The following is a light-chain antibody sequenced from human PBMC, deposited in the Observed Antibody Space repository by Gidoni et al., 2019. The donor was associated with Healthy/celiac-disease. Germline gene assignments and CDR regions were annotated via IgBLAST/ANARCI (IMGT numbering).Light chain of an antibody. CDR3: QQYNTGLRT. Sequence: EIVMTQSPATLSVSPGERATLSCRASQSVSSNLAWYQQKPGQAPRLLIYGASTRATGIPARFSGSGSGTEFTLTISSLQSEDFAVYYCQQYNTGLRTFXQXTKVEIK. J-gene: IGKJ1*01. V-gene: IGKV3-15*01. CDR1: QSVSSN. CDR2: GAS.